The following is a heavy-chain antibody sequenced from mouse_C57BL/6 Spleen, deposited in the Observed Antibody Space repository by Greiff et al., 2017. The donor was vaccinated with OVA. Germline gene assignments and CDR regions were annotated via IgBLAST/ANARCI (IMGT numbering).Heavy chain of an antibody. Sequence: VQLQQSGAELARPGASVKLSCTASGYTFTSYGISWVKQRTGQGLVWIGEIYPRSGNTYYNEKFKGKATLTADKSSSTAYMELRSLASEDSAVYFCARIDCDECYWGKGTTLTVSS. CDR2: IYPRSGNT. D-gene: IGHD2-4*01. CDR1: GYTFTSYG. V-gene: IGHV1-81*01. CDR3: ARIDCDECY. J-gene: IGHJ2*01.